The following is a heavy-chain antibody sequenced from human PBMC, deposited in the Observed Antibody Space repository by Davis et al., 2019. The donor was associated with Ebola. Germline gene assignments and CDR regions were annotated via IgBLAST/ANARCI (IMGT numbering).Heavy chain of an antibody. CDR1: GFTFSNYG. CDR3: ARGEMATIYYYYGMDV. Sequence: GESLKISCAASGFTFSNYGLHWVRQAPGKGLEWVAGLLYDGSKEFYADSVKGRFAISGDNSKNTLYLQMNSLTADDTAVYYCARGEMATIYYYYGMDVWGQGTTVTVSS. D-gene: IGHD5-24*01. V-gene: IGHV3-30*03. CDR2: LLYDGSKE. J-gene: IGHJ6*02.